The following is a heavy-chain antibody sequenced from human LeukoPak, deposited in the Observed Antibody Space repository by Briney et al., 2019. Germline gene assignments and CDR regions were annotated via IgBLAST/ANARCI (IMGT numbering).Heavy chain of an antibody. Sequence: GASVKVSCKASGYTFTGYYMHWVRQAPGHGLEWMGWINPNSGGTNYAQKFQGRVTMTRDTSISTAYMELSRLRSDDTAVYYCARAMVRGVIIALLNYWGKGTPVTVSS. D-gene: IGHD3-10*01. J-gene: IGHJ4*02. CDR3: ARAMVRGVIIALLNY. CDR1: GYTFTGYY. V-gene: IGHV1-2*02. CDR2: INPNSGGT.